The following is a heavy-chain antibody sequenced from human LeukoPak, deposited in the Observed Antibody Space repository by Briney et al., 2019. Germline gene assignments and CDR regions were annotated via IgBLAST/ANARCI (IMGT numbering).Heavy chain of an antibody. V-gene: IGHV3-21*01. Sequence: GGSLRLSCAASGFTFSSYSMNWVRQAPGKGLEWVSSISSSSSYIYYADSVKGRFTISRDNAKNSQYLQMNSLRAEDTAVYYCARDNLQLEMEKWFDPWGQGTLVTVSS. D-gene: IGHD1-1*01. CDR3: ARDNLQLEMEKWFDP. CDR1: GFTFSSYS. J-gene: IGHJ5*02. CDR2: ISSSSSYI.